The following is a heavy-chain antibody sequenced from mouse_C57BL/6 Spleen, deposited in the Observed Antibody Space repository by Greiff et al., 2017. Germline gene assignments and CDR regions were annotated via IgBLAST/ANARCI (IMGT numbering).Heavy chain of an antibody. CDR1: GFTFTTYP. V-gene: IGHV1-47*01. CDR3: ARPYGNYENWFAY. CDR2: FHPYNDDT. D-gene: IGHD2-1*01. Sequence: VKLMESGAELVQPGASVKMSCKASGFTFTTYPIEWMKQNHGKSLEWIGNFHPYNDDTKYNEKFKGKATLTVEKSSSTVYLELSRLTSDDSAVYYGARPYGNYENWFAYWGQGTLVTVSA. J-gene: IGHJ3*01.